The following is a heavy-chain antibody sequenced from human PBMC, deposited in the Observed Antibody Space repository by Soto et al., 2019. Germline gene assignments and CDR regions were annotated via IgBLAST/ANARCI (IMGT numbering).Heavy chain of an antibody. CDR1: GGTFSSYA. V-gene: IGHV1-69*06. D-gene: IGHD3-3*01. Sequence: QVQLVQSGAEVKKSGSSVKVSCKASGGTFSSYAISWVRQAPGQGLEWMGGIIPIFGTANYAQKFQGRVTITADKSTSTAYMELSSLRSEDTAVYYCARTAYDFWSGYFRTYYYYGMDVWGQGTTVTVSS. J-gene: IGHJ6*02. CDR2: IIPIFGTA. CDR3: ARTAYDFWSGYFRTYYYYGMDV.